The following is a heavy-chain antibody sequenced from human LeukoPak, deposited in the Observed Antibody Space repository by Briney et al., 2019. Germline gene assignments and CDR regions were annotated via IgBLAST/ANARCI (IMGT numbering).Heavy chain of an antibody. Sequence: SETLSLTCTVSGGSISSHYWSWIRQPPGKGLEWIGQIYHSGTTNYNPSLKRRRTISVDTCKNQFSLKLTSVTAADTAVYYCARAYDDDYYYYMDVWGKGTTVTVSS. CDR2: IYHSGTT. CDR1: GGSISSHY. V-gene: IGHV4-59*11. D-gene: IGHD3-3*01. CDR3: ARAYDDDYYYYMDV. J-gene: IGHJ6*03.